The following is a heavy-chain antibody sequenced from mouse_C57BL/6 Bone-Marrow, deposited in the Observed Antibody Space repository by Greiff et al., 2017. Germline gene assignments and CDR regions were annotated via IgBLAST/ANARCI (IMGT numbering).Heavy chain of an antibody. CDR1: GYTFTSYW. V-gene: IGHV1-64*01. CDR2: IHPNSGST. J-gene: IGHJ4*01. Sequence: QVQLQQPGAELVKPGASVKLSCKASGYTFTSYWMHWVKQRPGQGLEWIGMIHPNSGSTNYNEKFKSKATLTVDKSSSTAYMQLSSLTSEDSAVYYCARLSYGNYDYAMDYWGQGTSVTVSS. CDR3: ARLSYGNYDYAMDY. D-gene: IGHD2-1*01.